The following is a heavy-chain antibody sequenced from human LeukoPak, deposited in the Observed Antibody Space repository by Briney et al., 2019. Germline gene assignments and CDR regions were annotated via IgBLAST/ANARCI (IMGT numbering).Heavy chain of an antibody. J-gene: IGHJ6*02. Sequence: SETLSLTCTVSGGSISSYYWSWIRQPAGKGLEWIGRIYTSGSTNYNPSLKSRVTMSVDTSKNQFSLKLSSVTAADTAVYCCARVVGSGWSPYYYGMDVWGQGTTVTVSS. D-gene: IGHD6-19*01. CDR1: GGSISSYY. CDR2: IYTSGST. CDR3: ARVVGSGWSPYYYGMDV. V-gene: IGHV4-4*07.